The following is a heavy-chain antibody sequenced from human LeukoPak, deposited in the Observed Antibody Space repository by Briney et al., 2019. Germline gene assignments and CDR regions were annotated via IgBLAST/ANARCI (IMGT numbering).Heavy chain of an antibody. D-gene: IGHD6-6*01. V-gene: IGHV3-7*01. Sequence: GGSLRLSCAASGFTFSSYWMSWVRQAPGKGLERVANIKQGGSETYYVASVKGRFTISRDNAKNSLYLHMNSLRAESTAVYYCARESDSSSSTAFGSWGQGTMGTVSS. CDR2: IKQGGSET. CDR1: GFTFSSYW. J-gene: IGHJ3*02. CDR3: ARESDSSSSTAFGS.